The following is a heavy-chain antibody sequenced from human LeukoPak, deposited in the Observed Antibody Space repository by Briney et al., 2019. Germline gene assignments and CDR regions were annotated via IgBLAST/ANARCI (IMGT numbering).Heavy chain of an antibody. Sequence: PGGSLRLSCAASGFTFSNAWMSWVRQAPGKGLEWVSRIKSKTDGGTTDYAAPVKGRFTISRDDSKNTLYLQMNSLKTEDTAVYYCTTGYDYGDPGYFDYWGQGTLVTVSS. CDR3: TTGYDYGDPGYFDY. J-gene: IGHJ4*02. CDR1: GFTFSNAW. V-gene: IGHV3-15*01. D-gene: IGHD4-17*01. CDR2: IKSKTDGGTT.